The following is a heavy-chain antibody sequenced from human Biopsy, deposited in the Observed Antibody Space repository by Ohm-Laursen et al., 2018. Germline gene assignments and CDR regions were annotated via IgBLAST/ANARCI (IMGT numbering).Heavy chain of an antibody. J-gene: IGHJ6*02. CDR2: IKHSGST. CDR3: ARGMRYCTNAVCYKSGSGSYYRYYYGMDV. Sequence: SDTLSLTCPVCVGSFSGYYWSWIRQPPGKGLEWIGEIKHSGSTNYNPSLKSRVTISVDTSKNQFSLKLSSVTAADTAVYYCARGMRYCTNAVCYKSGSGSYYRYYYGMDVWGQGTTVTVSS. D-gene: IGHD2-8*01. CDR1: VGSFSGYY. V-gene: IGHV4-34*01.